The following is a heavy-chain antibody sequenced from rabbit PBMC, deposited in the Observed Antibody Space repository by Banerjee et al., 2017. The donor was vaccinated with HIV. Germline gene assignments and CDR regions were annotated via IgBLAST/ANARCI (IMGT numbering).Heavy chain of an antibody. V-gene: IGHV1S45*01. CDR1: GFSFSSSYY. CDR2: IYAGNSGNT. CDR3: ARLDGDYVGYIYDNL. D-gene: IGHD2-1*01. J-gene: IGHJ4*01. Sequence: QEQLVESGGGLVQPEGSLTLTCTASGFSFSSSYYVCWVRQAPGKGLEWIACIYAGNSGNTYYASWAKGRFTISKASSTTVTLRMTSLTAADTATYFCARLDGDYVGYIYDNLWGPGTLVTVS.